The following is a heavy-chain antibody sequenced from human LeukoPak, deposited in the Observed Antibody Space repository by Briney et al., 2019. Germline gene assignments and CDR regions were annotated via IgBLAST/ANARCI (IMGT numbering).Heavy chain of an antibody. V-gene: IGHV4-59*01. CDR3: ASSRGYSYGYPDY. J-gene: IGHJ4*02. Sequence: SETLSLTCVVSGASLSHYSWRWIRQPPGKGLEWIGDIYSSGSTSYNPSHTSRVTTSKDTSKNHFSLKISSVTAADTAVYYCASSRGYSYGYPDYWGQGTLVTVSS. CDR2: IYSSGST. D-gene: IGHD5-18*01. CDR1: GASLSHYS.